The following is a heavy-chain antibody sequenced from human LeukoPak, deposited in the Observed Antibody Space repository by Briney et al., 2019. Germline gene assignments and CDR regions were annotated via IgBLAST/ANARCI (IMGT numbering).Heavy chain of an antibody. J-gene: IGHJ6*03. CDR1: GFTFSSYW. CDR3: ARLSAYYYGSYFYYYMDV. D-gene: IGHD3-10*01. CDR2: IKQDGSEK. Sequence: GGPLRLSCAASGFTFSSYWMSWVRQAPGKGLEWVASIKQDGSEKYYVDSVKGRFTISRDNAKKSVYLHMSSLRAEDTALYYCARLSAYYYGSYFYYYMDVWGKGTTVTVSS. V-gene: IGHV3-7*01.